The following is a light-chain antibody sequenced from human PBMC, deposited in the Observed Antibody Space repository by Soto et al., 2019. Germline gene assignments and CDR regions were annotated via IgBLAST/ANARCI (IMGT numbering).Light chain of an antibody. Sequence: EKVMTQSPATLSVSPGERATLSCRASQSVSSNLAWYQQKPGQAPRLLIYDASTRATGIPARFSGSGSGTEFTLTISSQQSEDLAVYYCQQYDDWPETFGQGTKVEIK. CDR2: DAS. CDR1: QSVSSN. CDR3: QQYDDWPET. V-gene: IGKV3-15*01. J-gene: IGKJ1*01.